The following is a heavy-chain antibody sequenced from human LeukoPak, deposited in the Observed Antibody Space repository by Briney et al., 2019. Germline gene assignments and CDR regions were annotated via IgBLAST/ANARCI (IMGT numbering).Heavy chain of an antibody. Sequence: PSETLSLTCTVSGGSISSSSYYWGWIRQPPGKGLEWIGSIYYSGSTYYNPSLKSRVTISVDTSKNQFSLKLSSVTAADAAVYYCARHVNPYYQPLGLDYWGQGTLVTVSS. V-gene: IGHV4-39*01. CDR1: GGSISSSSYY. CDR3: ARHVNPYYQPLGLDY. D-gene: IGHD2/OR15-2a*01. CDR2: IYYSGST. J-gene: IGHJ4*02.